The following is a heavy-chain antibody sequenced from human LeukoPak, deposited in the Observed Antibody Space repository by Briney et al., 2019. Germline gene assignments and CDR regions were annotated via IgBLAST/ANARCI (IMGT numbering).Heavy chain of an antibody. Sequence: ASVKVSCKASGYTFTGYYMHWVRQAPGQGLEWMGWINPNSGGTNYAQKFQGRVTMTRDTSISTAYMELSRLRSDDTAVYYCARDHYYDSSGYADYWGQGTLVTVPS. D-gene: IGHD3-22*01. CDR3: ARDHYYDSSGYADY. CDR1: GYTFTGYY. V-gene: IGHV1-2*02. J-gene: IGHJ4*02. CDR2: INPNSGGT.